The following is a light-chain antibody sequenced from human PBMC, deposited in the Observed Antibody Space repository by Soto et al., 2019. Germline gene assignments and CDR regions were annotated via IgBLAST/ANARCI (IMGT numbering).Light chain of an antibody. CDR1: GGDVGGYNY. Sequence: QSVLTQPPSASGSPGQSVTISCTGTGGDVGGYNYVSWYQQHHGKVPRLIIYDVNKRPSGVPDRFSGSKSDNTASLTVSGLQAEDEADYYCSSYAGFNNYVFGTGTKLTVL. J-gene: IGLJ1*01. CDR3: SSYAGFNNYV. V-gene: IGLV2-8*01. CDR2: DVN.